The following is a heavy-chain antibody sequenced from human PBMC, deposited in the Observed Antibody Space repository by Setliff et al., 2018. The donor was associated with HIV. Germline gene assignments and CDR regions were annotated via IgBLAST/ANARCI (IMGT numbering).Heavy chain of an antibody. D-gene: IGHD2-2*01. CDR3: ARLSSAAMWGGGAFDS. CDR2: INAGNGNT. V-gene: IGHV1-3*01. J-gene: IGHJ3*02. Sequence: ASVKVSCKASGYTFTTYAIHWVRQAPGQRLEWMGWINAGNGNTKYSQRFQGRVTITRDTSASTVYMDLSSLRSEDTAVYYCARLSSAAMWGGGAFDSWGQGTMVTVSS. CDR1: GYTFTTYA.